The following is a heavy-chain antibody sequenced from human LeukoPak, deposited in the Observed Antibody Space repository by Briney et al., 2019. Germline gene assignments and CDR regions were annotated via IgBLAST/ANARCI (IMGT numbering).Heavy chain of an antibody. D-gene: IGHD2-15*01. J-gene: IGHJ6*03. CDR2: IIPIFGTA. CDR3: ARSGGSVDYYYYMDV. CDR1: GGTFSSYA. V-gene: IGHV1-69*05. Sequence: SVKVSCXASGGTFSSYAISWVRQALGQGLEWMGGIIPIFGTANYAQKFQGRVTITTDESTSTAYMELSSLRSEDTAVYYCARSGGSVDYYYYMDVWGKGTTVTVSS.